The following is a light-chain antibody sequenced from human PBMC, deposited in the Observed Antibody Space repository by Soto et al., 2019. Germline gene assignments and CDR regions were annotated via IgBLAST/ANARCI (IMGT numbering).Light chain of an antibody. J-gene: IGLJ2*01. CDR3: QSYDSSLSGVV. Sequence: QAVVTQPPSVSGAPGQRVTISCTGSSSNMGAGYDVHWYQHLPGTTPKLLIYGNNNRPSGVPDRFSGSKSDTSASLAITGLQAEDEADYYCQSYDSSLSGVVFGGGTKLTVL. CDR1: SSNMGAGYD. V-gene: IGLV1-40*01. CDR2: GNN.